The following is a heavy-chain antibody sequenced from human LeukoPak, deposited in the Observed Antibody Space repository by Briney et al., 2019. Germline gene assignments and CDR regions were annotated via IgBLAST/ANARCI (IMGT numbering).Heavy chain of an antibody. V-gene: IGHV3-48*03. CDR3: AREAVLWFGELSVFDS. J-gene: IGHJ4*02. CDR1: GFTFSSYE. CDR2: ISNSGSTI. Sequence: PGGSLRLSCAASGFTFSSYEMNWVRQAPGKGLEWVSYISNSGSTIYYADSVKGRFTISRDNAKNSLYLQMNSLRAEDTAVYYCAREAVLWFGELSVFDSWGQGTLVTVSS. D-gene: IGHD3-10*01.